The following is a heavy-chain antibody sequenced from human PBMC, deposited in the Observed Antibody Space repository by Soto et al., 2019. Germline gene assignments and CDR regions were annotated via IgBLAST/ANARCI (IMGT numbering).Heavy chain of an antibody. D-gene: IGHD6-13*01. CDR2: IKQDGSEK. CDR3: ARVGLEQQLVRGFDY. V-gene: IGHV3-7*05. CDR1: GFTFSSYW. J-gene: IGHJ4*02. Sequence: GGSLRLSCAASGFTFSSYWMSWVRQAPGKGLEWVANIKQDGSEKYYVDSVKGRFTISRDNAKNSLYLQMNSLRAEDTAVYYCARVGLEQQLVRGFDYWGQGTLVTVSS.